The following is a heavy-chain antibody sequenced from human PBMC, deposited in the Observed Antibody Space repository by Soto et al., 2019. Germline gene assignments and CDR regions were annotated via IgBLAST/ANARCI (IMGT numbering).Heavy chain of an antibody. CDR3: GRLFALRFLEWPPRFWGTARFDP. V-gene: IGHV4-34*01. J-gene: IGHJ5*02. D-gene: IGHD3-3*01. Sequence: PSETLSLTCAVYGGSFSGYYWSWIRQPPGKGLEWIGEINHSGSTNYNPSLKSRVTISVDTSKNQFSLKLSSVTAADTAVYHCGRLFALRFLEWPPRFWGTARFDPWGQGTLVTVSS. CDR2: INHSGST. CDR1: GGSFSGYY.